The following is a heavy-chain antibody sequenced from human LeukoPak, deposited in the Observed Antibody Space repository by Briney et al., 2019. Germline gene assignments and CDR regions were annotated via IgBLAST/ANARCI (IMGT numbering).Heavy chain of an antibody. CDR2: IRYDGSNK. Sequence: GGSLRLSCAASGFTISSYGVHWVRQAPGKGLEWVAFIRYDGSNKYYADSVKGRFTISRDNSKNTLYLQMNSLRAEDTAVYYCAKDAIDCSSTSCYLSLYYYYYMDVWGKGTTVTVSS. CDR3: AKDAIDCSSTSCYLSLYYYYYMDV. CDR1: GFTISSYG. D-gene: IGHD2-2*01. V-gene: IGHV3-30*02. J-gene: IGHJ6*03.